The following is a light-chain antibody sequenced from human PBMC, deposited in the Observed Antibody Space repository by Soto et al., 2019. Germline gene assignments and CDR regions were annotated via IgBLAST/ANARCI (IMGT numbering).Light chain of an antibody. V-gene: IGKV3-15*01. J-gene: IGKJ4*01. Sequence: EIVMTQSPATLSVSPGERATLSCRASQSVSSNLAWYQQKPGQAPRLLIYGASTRATGIPARFSGSWSGTEFTLTISSLQSEDFAVYCCQQYNNWPPLTFGGGTKVEIK. CDR3: QQYNNWPPLT. CDR1: QSVSSN. CDR2: GAS.